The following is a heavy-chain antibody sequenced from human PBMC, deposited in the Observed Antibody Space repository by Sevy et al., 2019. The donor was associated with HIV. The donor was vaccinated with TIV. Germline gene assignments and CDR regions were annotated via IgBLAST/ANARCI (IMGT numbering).Heavy chain of an antibody. J-gene: IGHJ4*02. CDR2: IKQDESEK. V-gene: IGHV3-7*01. Sequence: GGSLRLSCAASGFSFSTYWMHWVRQAPGKGLEWVANIKQDESEKYYVASVKGRFTIYRDKAKNTVYLEMNRLRPEDTANYYCAKGNSGSFDYWGQGTLVTVSS. CDR1: GFSFSTYW. CDR3: AKGNSGSFDY. D-gene: IGHD3-22*01.